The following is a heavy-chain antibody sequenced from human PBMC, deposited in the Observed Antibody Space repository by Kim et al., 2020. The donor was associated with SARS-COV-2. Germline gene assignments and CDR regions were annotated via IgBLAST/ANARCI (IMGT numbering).Heavy chain of an antibody. J-gene: IGHJ5*02. V-gene: IGHV4-31*03. CDR2: IYYSGST. Sequence: SETLSLTCTVSGGSISSGGYYWSWIRQHPGKGLEWIGYIYYSGSTYYNPSLKSRVTISVDTSKNQFSLKLSSVTAADTAVYYCARDRGSSWYWYWFDPWGQGTLVTVSS. CDR1: GGSISSGGYY. D-gene: IGHD6-13*01. CDR3: ARDRGSSWYWYWFDP.